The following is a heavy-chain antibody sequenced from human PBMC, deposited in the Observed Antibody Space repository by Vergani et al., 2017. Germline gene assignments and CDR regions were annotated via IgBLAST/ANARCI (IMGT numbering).Heavy chain of an antibody. CDR2: IYYSGST. D-gene: IGHD1-14*01. J-gene: IGHJ5*02. Sequence: QLQLQESGPGLVKPSETQSLTCTVSGGSISSSSYYWGWIRQPPGKGLEWIGSIYYSGSTYYNPSLKSRVTISVDTSKNQFSLKLSSVTAADTAVYYCAREHNQRASAQYNWFDPWGQGTLVTVSS. V-gene: IGHV4-39*02. CDR1: GGSISSSSYY. CDR3: AREHNQRASAQYNWFDP.